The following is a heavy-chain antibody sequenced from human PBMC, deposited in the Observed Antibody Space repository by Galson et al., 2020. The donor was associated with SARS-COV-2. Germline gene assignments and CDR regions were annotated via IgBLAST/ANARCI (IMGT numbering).Heavy chain of an antibody. V-gene: IGHV3-48*03. Sequence: GGSLRLSCAASGFTFSRYEMNWVRQPPGKGLEWVSYISSSGSTIYYADSVKGRFTISRDNAKNSLYLQMNSLRAEDTAVYYCARDLGSSGWYLYAFDIWGQGTRVAVSS. CDR2: ISSSGSTI. CDR1: GFTFSRYE. CDR3: ARDLGSSGWYLYAFDI. J-gene: IGHJ3*02. D-gene: IGHD6-19*01.